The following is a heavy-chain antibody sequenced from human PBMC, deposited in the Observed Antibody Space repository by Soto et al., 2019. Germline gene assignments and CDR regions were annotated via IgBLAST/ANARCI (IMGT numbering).Heavy chain of an antibody. CDR2: IYRTGST. CDR3: ASRDPGTSVDY. D-gene: IGHD1-7*01. V-gene: IGHV4-4*02. Sequence: SETLSLTCAVSGGSFTSNNWWTWVRQPPGQGLEWIGEIYRTGSTNHNPSLKSRVTISLDKSENQFSLKVTSLTAADTAVYYCASRDPGTSVDYWGQGTLVTVSS. CDR1: GGSFTSNNW. J-gene: IGHJ4*02.